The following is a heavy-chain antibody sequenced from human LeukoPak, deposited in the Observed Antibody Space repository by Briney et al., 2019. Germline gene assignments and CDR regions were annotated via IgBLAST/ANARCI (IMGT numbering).Heavy chain of an antibody. V-gene: IGHV3-48*01. CDR1: GFTFTSYA. CDR2: ISSSSSTI. J-gene: IGHJ4*02. Sequence: GGSLRLSCAVSGFTFTSYAVNWVRQAPGKGLEWVSYISSSSSTIYYADSVKGRFTISRDNAKNSLYLQMNSLRAEDTAVYYCAGPQTGGQGALVTVSS. CDR3: AGPQT.